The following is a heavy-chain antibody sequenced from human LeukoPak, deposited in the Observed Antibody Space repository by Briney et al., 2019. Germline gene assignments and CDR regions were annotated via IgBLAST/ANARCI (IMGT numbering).Heavy chain of an antibody. CDR3: AKPLSVASGTDFDY. CDR2: ISGSATTT. Sequence: PGGSLRLSCAVSGFTFSSYAMNWVRQAPGKGLEWVSAISGSATTTYYADSVKGRFTISRDNSKNTLYLQMNSLRAEDTAIYYCAKPLSVASGTDFDYWGQGTLVTVSS. J-gene: IGHJ4*02. V-gene: IGHV3-23*01. CDR1: GFTFSSYA. D-gene: IGHD6-13*01.